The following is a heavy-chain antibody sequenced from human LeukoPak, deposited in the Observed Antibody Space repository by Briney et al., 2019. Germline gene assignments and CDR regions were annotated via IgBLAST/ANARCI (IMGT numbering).Heavy chain of an antibody. CDR2: TYYRSKWYN. D-gene: IGHD3-22*01. Sequence: SQTLSLTCAISGDSVSSNSAAWNWIRQSPSRGLEWLGRTYYRSKWYNDYAVSVKSRITINPDTSKNQFSLQLNSVTPEDTAVYYCARAPYDSSGFPYYYMDVWGKGTTVTVSS. CDR3: ARAPYDSSGFPYYYMDV. CDR1: GDSVSSNSAA. J-gene: IGHJ6*03. V-gene: IGHV6-1*01.